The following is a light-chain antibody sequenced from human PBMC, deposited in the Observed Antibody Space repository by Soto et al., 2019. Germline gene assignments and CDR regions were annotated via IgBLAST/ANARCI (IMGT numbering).Light chain of an antibody. CDR3: HHYNNCHT. CDR2: GAS. J-gene: IGKJ2*01. Sequence: EIVMTQSPATLSVSPGERATLSCRASQSVSSNLAWYQQKPGQAPRLLIYGASTRATGVPARFSGTGSGTEFTLTISSLQSEDFAVYYCHHYNNCHTFGQGTKLEIK. V-gene: IGKV3-15*01. CDR1: QSVSSN.